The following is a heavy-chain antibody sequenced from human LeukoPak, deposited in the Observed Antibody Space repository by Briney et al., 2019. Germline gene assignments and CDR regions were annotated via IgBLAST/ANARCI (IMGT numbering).Heavy chain of an antibody. V-gene: IGHV4-34*01. Sequence: SETLSLTCAVYGESFSGYYWSWIRHSPGKGLEWFGEINESGSTNYNPSLKSRVTISVDTSKNQLSLKLSSVTAADTAVYYCARGRHKVDCSSTSCYYYYYMDVWGKGTTVTISS. CDR2: INESGST. CDR3: ARGRHKVDCSSTSCYYYYYMDV. J-gene: IGHJ6*03. D-gene: IGHD2-2*01. CDR1: GESFSGYY.